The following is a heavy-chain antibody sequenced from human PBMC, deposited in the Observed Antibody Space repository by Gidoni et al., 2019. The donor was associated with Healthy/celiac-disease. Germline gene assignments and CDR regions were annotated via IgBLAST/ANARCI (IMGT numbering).Heavy chain of an antibody. CDR1: GATFSSYT. CDR2: IIPILGIA. V-gene: IGHV1-69*02. CDR3: AGDSSGYLGSYYYGMDV. J-gene: IGHJ6*02. Sequence: QVQLVHSGAEVKKPGSPVKVPCNASGATFSSYTITWVRQAPGQGLEWIGRIIPILGIASYAQKFQGKVTITADKSTSTAYMELSSLRSEDTAVYYCAGDSSGYLGSYYYGMDVWGQGTTVTVSS. D-gene: IGHD3-22*01.